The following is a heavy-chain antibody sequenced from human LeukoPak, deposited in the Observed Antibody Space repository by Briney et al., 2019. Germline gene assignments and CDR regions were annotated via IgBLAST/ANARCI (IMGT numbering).Heavy chain of an antibody. D-gene: IGHD3-10*01. CDR3: GSHRPSGAGRGVLDI. CDR2: IYYSGST. J-gene: IGHJ3*02. CDR1: GGSISSGGYY. V-gene: IGHV4-39*01. Sequence: SETLSLTCTVSGGSISSGGYYWGWIRQPPGKGLEWIGSIYYSGSTYYNPSLKSRVTISVDTSKNQFSLKVRSVTAADTAVYYCGSHRPSGAGRGVLDIWGQGTMVTVSS.